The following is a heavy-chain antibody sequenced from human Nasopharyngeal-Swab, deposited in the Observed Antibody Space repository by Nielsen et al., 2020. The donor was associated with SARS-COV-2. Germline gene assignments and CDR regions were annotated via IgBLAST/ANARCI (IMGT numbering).Heavy chain of an antibody. CDR1: RGSISSYS. CDR3: ARETTLTYYFDY. Sequence: ESLQISCTVSRGSISSYSWSWIRQPPGKGLEWIGYIYYSGSTNYNPSLKSRVTISVDTSKNQFSLKLSSVTAADTAVYYCARETTLTYYFDYWGQGTLVTVSS. D-gene: IGHD4-17*01. V-gene: IGHV4-59*01. J-gene: IGHJ4*02. CDR2: IYYSGST.